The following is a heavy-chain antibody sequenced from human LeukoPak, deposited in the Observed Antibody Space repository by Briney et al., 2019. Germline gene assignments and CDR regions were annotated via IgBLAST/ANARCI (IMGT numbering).Heavy chain of an antibody. CDR3: ARRGSSWYRGYYFDY. J-gene: IGHJ4*02. CDR1: GGSISSGDYY. CDR2: IYYSGST. D-gene: IGHD6-13*01. Sequence: SQTLSLTCTVSGGSISSGDYYWSWIRQPPGQGLEWIGSIYYSGSTYYNPSLKSRVTLSVDTPKNQFSLKLTSVTAADTALYYCARRGSSWYRGYYFDYWGQGTLVTVSS. V-gene: IGHV4-30-4*01.